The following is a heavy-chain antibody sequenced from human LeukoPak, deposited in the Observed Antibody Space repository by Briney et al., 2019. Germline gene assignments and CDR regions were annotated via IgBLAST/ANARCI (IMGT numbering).Heavy chain of an antibody. CDR2: IWYDGSNK. J-gene: IGHJ2*01. CDR1: GFTFSSYG. Sequence: PGGSLRLSCAASGFTFSSYGMHWVRQAPGKGLEWVAVIWYDGSNKYYADSVKGRFTISRDNSKNTLYLQMNSLRAEDTAVYYCARLVGGGYRYFDLWGRGTLVTVSS. D-gene: IGHD1-26*01. V-gene: IGHV3-33*01. CDR3: ARLVGGGYRYFDL.